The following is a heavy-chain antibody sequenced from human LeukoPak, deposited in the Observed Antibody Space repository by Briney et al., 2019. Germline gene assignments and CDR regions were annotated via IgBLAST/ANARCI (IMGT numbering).Heavy chain of an antibody. D-gene: IGHD3-22*01. V-gene: IGHV1-18*01. CDR1: GYTFTNYG. Sequence: GASVKVSCKASGYTFTNYGISWVRQAPGQGLEWMGWISAYTGNTNYAQNFQGRVTMTTDTSTSTAFMELRSLRSDDTAVYYCARSGVGYFYDNTRYYPLDDWGQGTLVTVSS. J-gene: IGHJ4*02. CDR3: ARSGVGYFYDNTRYYPLDD. CDR2: ISAYTGNT.